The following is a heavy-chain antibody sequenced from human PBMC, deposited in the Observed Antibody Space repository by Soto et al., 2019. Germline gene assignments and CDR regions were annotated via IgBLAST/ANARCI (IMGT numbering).Heavy chain of an antibody. CDR3: AKHQERELPRVIDF. Sequence: EVRLLESGGGLVKPGGSLRLSCATSGLTFSNYAMSWVRQAPGGGLEWVSYMSGSSSTTYYADFVRGLFTISRDRSKNTLYLQMSSLRAEDTALYYCAKHQERELPRVIDFWGQGTLVTVS. J-gene: IGHJ4*02. V-gene: IGHV3-23*01. CDR1: GLTFSNYA. D-gene: IGHD1-7*01. CDR2: MSGSSSTT.